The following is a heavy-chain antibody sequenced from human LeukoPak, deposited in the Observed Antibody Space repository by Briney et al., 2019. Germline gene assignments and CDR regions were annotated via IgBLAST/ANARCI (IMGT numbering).Heavy chain of an antibody. CDR2: IYHSGST. J-gene: IGHJ1*01. CDR1: GGSISSGGYY. V-gene: IGHV4-30-2*01. Sequence: SSETLSLTRTVSGGSISSGGYYWCWIRQPPGKGLEWIGYIYHSGSTYYNPSLKSRVTISVDRSKNQFSLKLSSVTAADTAVYYCARVYSSGSRAFQHWGQGTLVTVSS. CDR3: ARVYSSGSRAFQH. D-gene: IGHD6-19*01.